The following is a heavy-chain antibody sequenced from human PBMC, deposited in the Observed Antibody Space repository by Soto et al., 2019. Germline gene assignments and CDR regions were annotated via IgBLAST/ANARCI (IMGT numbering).Heavy chain of an antibody. V-gene: IGHV3-9*01. Sequence: PGGSLRLSCAASGFTFDDYAMHWVRQAPGKGLEWVSGISWNSGSIGYADSVKGRFTISRDNAKNSLYLQMNSLRAEDTALYYCAKAYDLLRYPTHAFDIWGQGTMVTVSS. J-gene: IGHJ3*02. CDR2: ISWNSGSI. CDR1: GFTFDDYA. CDR3: AKAYDLLRYPTHAFDI. D-gene: IGHD3-9*01.